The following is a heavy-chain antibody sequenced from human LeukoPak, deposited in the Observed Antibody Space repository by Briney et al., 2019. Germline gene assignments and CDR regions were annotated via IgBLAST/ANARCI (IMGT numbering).Heavy chain of an antibody. V-gene: IGHV3-49*03. J-gene: IGHJ4*02. CDR3: TRNTVTVHFAC. CDR2: IRSKAFGGTP. CDR1: GFTFDDYA. Sequence: GGSLRLSCSASGFTFDDYAVSWFRQAPGKGLEWVGFIRSKAFGGTPEYAASVRGRFTISRDDSKSIACLQMNSLKTEDTAVYYCTRNTVTVHFACWGQGTLVTVSS. D-gene: IGHD4-17*01.